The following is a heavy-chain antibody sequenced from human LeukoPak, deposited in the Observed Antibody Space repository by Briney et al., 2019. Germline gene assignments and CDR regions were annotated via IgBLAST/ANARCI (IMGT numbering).Heavy chain of an antibody. Sequence: PGGSLRLSCAASGFTFSSYGMNWVSQVPGKGLEWVSYISRSSTTIYYADSVKGRFTISRDNAKDSLYLQMNSLRAEDTAVYYCARDRIEMATITELDYWGQGTLVTVSS. CDR1: GFTFSSYG. V-gene: IGHV3-48*01. CDR2: ISRSSTTI. J-gene: IGHJ4*02. CDR3: ARDRIEMATITELDY. D-gene: IGHD5-24*01.